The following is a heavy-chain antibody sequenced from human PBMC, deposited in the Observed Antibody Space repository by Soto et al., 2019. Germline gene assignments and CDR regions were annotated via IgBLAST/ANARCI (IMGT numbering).Heavy chain of an antibody. D-gene: IGHD1-26*01. V-gene: IGHV3-66*01. J-gene: IGHJ5*02. CDR1: GFTVSSNY. Sequence: PGGSLRLSCAASGFTVSSNYMSWVRQAPGRGLEWVSVIYSGGSTYYADSVKGRFTISRDNSKNTLYLQMNSLRAEDTAVYYCARMIHGRYYGNWFDPWGQGNLVTVS. CDR2: IYSGGST. CDR3: ARMIHGRYYGNWFDP.